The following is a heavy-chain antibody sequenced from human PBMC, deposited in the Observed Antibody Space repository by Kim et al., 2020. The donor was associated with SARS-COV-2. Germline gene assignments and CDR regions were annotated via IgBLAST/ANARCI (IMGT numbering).Heavy chain of an antibody. J-gene: IGHJ5*02. CDR3: TKGDGGWFDP. CDR2: T. D-gene: IGHD2-21*02. V-gene: IGHV3-74*01. Sequence: TGYADSVKGRFTTSRDNAKNTLYLQMTSPRAEETAVYYGTKGDGGWFDPWGQGTVVTVSS.